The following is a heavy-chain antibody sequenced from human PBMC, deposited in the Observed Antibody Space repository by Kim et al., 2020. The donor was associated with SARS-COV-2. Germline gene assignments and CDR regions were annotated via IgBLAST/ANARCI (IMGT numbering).Heavy chain of an antibody. D-gene: IGHD6-19*01. CDR2: IYSGGST. CDR1: GFTVSSNY. J-gene: IGHJ5*02. V-gene: IGHV3-53*01. Sequence: GGSLRLSCAASGFTVSSNYMSWVRQAPGKGLEWVSVIYSGGSTYYADSVKGRFTISRDNSKNTLYLQMNSLRSGDTAVYYCASWGYSSGWYTGGFDPWGQGTLVTVSS. CDR3: ASWGYSSGWYTGGFDP.